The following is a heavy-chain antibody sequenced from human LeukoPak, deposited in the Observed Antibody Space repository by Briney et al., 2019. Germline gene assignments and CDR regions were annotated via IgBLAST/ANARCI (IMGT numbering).Heavy chain of an antibody. CDR1: GYTFTSYA. CDR2: INTNTGNP. J-gene: IGHJ4*02. CDR3: ARVGYYYGSDYSDY. V-gene: IGHV7-4-1*02. Sequence: GASVKVSCKASGYTFTSYAMNWVRQAPGQGLEWMGWINTNTGNPTYAQGFTGRFVFSLDTSVSTAYLQISSLKAEDTAVYCCARVGYYYGSDYSDYWGQGTLVTVSS. D-gene: IGHD3-10*01.